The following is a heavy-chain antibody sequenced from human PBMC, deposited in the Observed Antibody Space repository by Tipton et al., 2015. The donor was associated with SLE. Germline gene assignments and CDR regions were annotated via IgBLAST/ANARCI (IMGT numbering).Heavy chain of an antibody. CDR2: ITAGIGTT. V-gene: IGHV3-23*01. CDR1: GFSFSNFG. D-gene: IGHD3-16*01. CDR3: AKDIYEFRGADY. Sequence: GSLRLSCAASGFSFSNFGMIWVRQAPGKGLEWVSTITAGIGTTYYADSVRGRFTISRDNSKNTLFLEMNSLRAEDTAVYYCAKDIYEFRGADYWGLGKLVTVSS. J-gene: IGHJ4*02.